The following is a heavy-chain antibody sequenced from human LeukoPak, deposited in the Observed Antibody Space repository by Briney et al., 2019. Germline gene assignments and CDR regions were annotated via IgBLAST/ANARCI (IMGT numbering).Heavy chain of an antibody. Sequence: SETLSLTCTVSGGSISSSSYSWGWIRQPPGKGLEWIGSIYYSGTTYYNPSLKSRVTISVDTSKIQFSLKLSSVAATDTAVYFCARLRFDFWSGYTHPYFDYWGQGTLVTVSS. CDR1: GGSISSSSYS. J-gene: IGHJ4*02. CDR3: ARLRFDFWSGYTHPYFDY. CDR2: IYYSGTT. D-gene: IGHD3-3*01. V-gene: IGHV4-39*01.